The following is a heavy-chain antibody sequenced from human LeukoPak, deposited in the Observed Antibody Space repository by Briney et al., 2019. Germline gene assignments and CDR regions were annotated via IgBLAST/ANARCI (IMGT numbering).Heavy chain of an antibody. CDR3: ARQLERRYWFDP. V-gene: IGHV3-21*01. CDR2: ISSSSSYI. Sequence: WGSLRLSCAASGFTFSSYSMNWVRQAPGKALEWVSSISSSSSYIYYADSVKGRFTISRDNAKNPLYLQMNSLRAEDTAVYYCARQLERRYWFDPWGQGTLVSVSS. CDR1: GFTFSSYS. J-gene: IGHJ5*02. D-gene: IGHD1-1*01.